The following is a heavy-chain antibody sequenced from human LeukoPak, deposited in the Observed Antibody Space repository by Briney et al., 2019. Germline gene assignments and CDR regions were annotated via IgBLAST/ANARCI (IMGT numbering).Heavy chain of an antibody. CDR1: GDSISSGTFY. V-gene: IGHV4-61*02. Sequence: SETLSLTCTVSGDSISSGTFYWSWIRQPAGTGLEWIGRIQTSGATNYNPSLASRVTISVDTSKNQFSLKLSSVTAADTAVYYCARSLDYYDSSGYSGAFDIWGQGTMVTVSS. CDR3: ARSLDYYDSSGYSGAFDI. D-gene: IGHD3-22*01. J-gene: IGHJ3*02. CDR2: IQTSGAT.